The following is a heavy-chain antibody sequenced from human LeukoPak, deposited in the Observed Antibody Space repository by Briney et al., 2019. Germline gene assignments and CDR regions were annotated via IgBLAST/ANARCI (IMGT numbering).Heavy chain of an antibody. CDR1: GFTFSRNG. Sequence: PGGTLRLSCAASGFTFSRNGMTWVRQAPGKGLEWVSYISSSGSTIYYADSVKGRFTISRDNAKNSLYLQMNSLRAEDTAVYYCARTYSSGWYDWFDPWGQGTLVTVSS. CDR3: ARTYSSGWYDWFDP. D-gene: IGHD6-19*01. V-gene: IGHV3-48*04. CDR2: ISSSGSTI. J-gene: IGHJ5*02.